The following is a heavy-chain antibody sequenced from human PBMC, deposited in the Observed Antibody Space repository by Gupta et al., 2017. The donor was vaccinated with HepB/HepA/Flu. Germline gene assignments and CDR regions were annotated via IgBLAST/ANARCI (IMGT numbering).Heavy chain of an antibody. Sequence: QVQLQGSGPGLVKPSQTLSPTCSVSGGSISRSDHYWSWIRQRPGKGLEWIGYIYYSGSTYYSPSFKSRVIISVDTSKNQFSLNLTSVTAADTAMYYCAREVGGPGFDYWGQGTLVTVSS. V-gene: IGHV4-31*03. CDR2: IYYSGST. D-gene: IGHD1-26*01. CDR3: AREVGGPGFDY. J-gene: IGHJ4*02. CDR1: GGSISRSDHY.